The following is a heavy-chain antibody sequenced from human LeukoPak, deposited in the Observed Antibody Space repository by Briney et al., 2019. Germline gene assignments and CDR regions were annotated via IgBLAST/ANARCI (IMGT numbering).Heavy chain of an antibody. Sequence: GGSLRLSCAAPGFTVSSNYMSWVRQAPGKGLEWVSVIYSGGSTYYADSVKGRFTISRDNSKNTLYLQMNSLRAEDTAVYYCATTRKAYYYDSSGYYFDYWGQGTLVTVSS. V-gene: IGHV3-53*01. CDR3: ATTRKAYYYDSSGYYFDY. CDR2: IYSGGST. D-gene: IGHD3-22*01. CDR1: GFTVSSNY. J-gene: IGHJ4*02.